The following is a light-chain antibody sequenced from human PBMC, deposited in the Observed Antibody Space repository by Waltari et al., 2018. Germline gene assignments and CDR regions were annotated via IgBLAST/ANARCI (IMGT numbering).Light chain of an antibody. J-gene: IGLJ2*01. CDR2: DVS. CDR1: NSDVGGYDY. V-gene: IGLV2-14*03. Sequence: QSALTQPASVSGSPGQSITISCTGTNSDVGGYDYVSWYQQHPGKAPTLIIYDVSNPPSGVSNRFSGSKSGNTASLTISGLQAEDEADYYCNSYTSSSTRVFGGGTKLTVL. CDR3: NSYTSSSTRV.